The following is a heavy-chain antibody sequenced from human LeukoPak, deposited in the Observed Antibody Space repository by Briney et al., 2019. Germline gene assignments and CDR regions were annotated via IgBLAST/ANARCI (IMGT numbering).Heavy chain of an antibody. CDR3: ARELTTGNGYA. V-gene: IGHV1-69*01. Sequence: ASVKVSCKVSGGTFSSYAISWVRQAPGQGLEWMGGIIPIFDTANYAQKFQDRVKITADESASTAYMELISLRSEDTAVYYCARELTTGNGYAWGQGTVVSVSS. D-gene: IGHD5-12*01. CDR2: IIPIFDTA. CDR1: GGTFSSYA. J-gene: IGHJ4*02.